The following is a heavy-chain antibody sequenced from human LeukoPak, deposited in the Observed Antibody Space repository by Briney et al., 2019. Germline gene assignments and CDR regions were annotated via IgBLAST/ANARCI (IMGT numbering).Heavy chain of an antibody. CDR1: GGSVSNGSYY. Sequence: SETLSLTCTVSGGSVSNGSYYWNWIRQPPGKGLEWIGYIYYSGSTYYNPSLKSRVTISVDTSKNQFSLKLSSVTAADTAVYYCARDKLVRAHYYYYGMDVWGQGTTVTVSS. D-gene: IGHD6-6*01. J-gene: IGHJ6*02. V-gene: IGHV4-61*01. CDR3: ARDKLVRAHYYYYGMDV. CDR2: IYYSGST.